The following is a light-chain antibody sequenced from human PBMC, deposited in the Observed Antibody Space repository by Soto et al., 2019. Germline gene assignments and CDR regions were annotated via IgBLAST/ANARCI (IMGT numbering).Light chain of an antibody. J-gene: IGLJ2*01. Sequence: QSALTQPRSVSGSRGQSVTISCTGTSRDVGAYNYVSWYQQHPGKAPKLIIYDVSKWPSGVPDRFSGSKSGNTASLTISGLQAEDEADYYCFSSAGSSTVIFGGGTKLTVL. CDR2: DVS. V-gene: IGLV2-11*01. CDR3: FSSAGSSTVI. CDR1: SRDVGAYNY.